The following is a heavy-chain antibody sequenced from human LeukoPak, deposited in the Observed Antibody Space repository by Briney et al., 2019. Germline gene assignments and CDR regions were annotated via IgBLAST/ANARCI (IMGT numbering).Heavy chain of an antibody. V-gene: IGHV3-53*01. CDR1: GFTVSSNY. CDR3: AGTPDYGDYLNWFDP. D-gene: IGHD4-17*01. J-gene: IGHJ5*02. Sequence: QPGGSLRLSCAASGFTVSSNYMSWVRQAPGKGLEWVSVIYSGGSTYYADSVKGRFTISRDNSKNTLYLQMNSLRAEDTAVYYCAGTPDYGDYLNWFDPWGQGTLVTVSS. CDR2: IYSGGST.